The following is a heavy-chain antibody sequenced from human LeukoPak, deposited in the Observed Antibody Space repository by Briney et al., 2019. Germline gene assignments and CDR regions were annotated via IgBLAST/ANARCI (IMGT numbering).Heavy chain of an antibody. Sequence: PGGSLRLSCAASGFTFNNYAMSWVRQAPGKGLEWVSVISGSGGNTYYADSVKGRFTISRDNSKNTLYLQMNSLRAEDTAVYYCAKDQNSRLSQWFDPWGQGTLVTVSS. CDR3: AKDQNSRLSQWFDP. V-gene: IGHV3-23*01. D-gene: IGHD1/OR15-1a*01. CDR2: ISGSGGNT. J-gene: IGHJ5*02. CDR1: GFTFNNYA.